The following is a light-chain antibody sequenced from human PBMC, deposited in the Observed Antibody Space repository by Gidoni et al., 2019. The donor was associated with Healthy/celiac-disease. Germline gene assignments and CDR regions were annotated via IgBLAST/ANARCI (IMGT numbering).Light chain of an antibody. CDR2: GAS. CDR3: QQYGSSPKYT. Sequence: EIVLTQSPGTLSLSPGARATLSCRASQSVSSSYLAWYQQQHRQAPTLLIYGASSRATGIPDRFSGSGSGTDFTLTSSRLEPEDFAVYYCQQYGSSPKYTFGQGTKLEIK. CDR1: QSVSSSY. V-gene: IGKV3-20*01. J-gene: IGKJ2*01.